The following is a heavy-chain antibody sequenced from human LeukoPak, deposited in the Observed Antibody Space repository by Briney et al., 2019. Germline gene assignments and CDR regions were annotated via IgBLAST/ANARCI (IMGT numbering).Heavy chain of an antibody. CDR2: IYTSGST. V-gene: IGHV4-4*09. J-gene: IGHJ6*03. D-gene: IGHD4-17*01. CDR1: GGSISSYY. CDR3: ARRTVTYYYYMDV. Sequence: SETLSLTCTVSGGSISSYYWSWTRQPPGKGLEWIGYIYTSGSTNYNPSLKSRVTISVDTSKNQFSLKLSSVTAADTAVYYCARRTVTYYYYMDVWGKGTTVTFSS.